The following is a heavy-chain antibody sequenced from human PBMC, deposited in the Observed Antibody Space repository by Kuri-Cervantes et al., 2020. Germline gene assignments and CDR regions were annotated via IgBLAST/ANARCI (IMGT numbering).Heavy chain of an antibody. CDR1: GFTFSSYG. Sequence: GESPKISCAASGFTFSSYGMHWVRQAPGKGLEWVAVISYDGSNKYYADSVKGRFTISRDNSKNTLYLQMNSLRAEDTATYYCAHAIRQQLVSYTYYYGMDVWGQGTTVTVSS. J-gene: IGHJ6*02. D-gene: IGHD6-13*01. CDR3: AHAIRQQLVSYTYYYGMDV. V-gene: IGHV3-30*03. CDR2: ISYDGSNK.